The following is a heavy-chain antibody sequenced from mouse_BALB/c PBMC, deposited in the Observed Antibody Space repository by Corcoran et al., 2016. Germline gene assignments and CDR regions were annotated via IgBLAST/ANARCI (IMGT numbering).Heavy chain of an antibody. CDR3: ARKRTTVERGFAY. J-gene: IGHJ3*01. CDR2: INPYNDGT. V-gene: IGHV1S136*01. CDR1: GYTFTSYV. Sequence: EVQLQQSGPELVKPGASVKMFCKASGYTFTSYVMHWVKQKPGQGLEWIGYINPYNDGTKYNEKFKGKATLTSDKSSSTAYMELSSLTSEDSAVYYCARKRTTVERGFAYWGQGTLVTVSA. D-gene: IGHD1-1*01.